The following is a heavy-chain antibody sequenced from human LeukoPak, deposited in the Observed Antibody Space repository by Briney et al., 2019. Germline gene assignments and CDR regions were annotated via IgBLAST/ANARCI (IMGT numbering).Heavy chain of an antibody. CDR1: GGTFSSYA. J-gene: IGHJ4*02. CDR3: ASSTDDKSFDY. CDR2: IIPIFGTA. V-gene: IGHV1-69*13. Sequence: SVKVSCKASGGTFSSYAISWVRQAPGQGLEWMGGIIPIFGTANYAQKFQGRVTITADESTSTAYMELSSLRSEDTAVYYCASSTDDKSFDYWGQGTLATVSS. D-gene: IGHD3-9*01.